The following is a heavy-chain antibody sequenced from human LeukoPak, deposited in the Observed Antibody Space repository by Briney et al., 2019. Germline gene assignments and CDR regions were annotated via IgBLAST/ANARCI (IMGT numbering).Heavy chain of an antibody. V-gene: IGHV4-34*01. CDR2: INHSGST. CDR1: GGSFSGYY. D-gene: IGHD3-16*01. Sequence: PSETLFLTCAVYGGSFSGYYWSWIRQPPGKGLEWIGEINHSGSTNYNPSLKSRVTISVDTSKNQFSLKLSSVTAADTAVYYCARVRRYWYFDLWGRGTLVTVSS. CDR3: ARVRRYWYFDL. J-gene: IGHJ2*01.